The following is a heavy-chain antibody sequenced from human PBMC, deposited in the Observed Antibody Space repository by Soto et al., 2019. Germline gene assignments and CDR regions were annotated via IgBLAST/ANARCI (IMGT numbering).Heavy chain of an antibody. CDR1: GGTFSSYA. V-gene: IGHV1-69*13. J-gene: IGHJ5*02. Sequence: GASVKVSCKASGGTFSSYAISWVRRAPGRGLEWMGGIIPIFGTANYAQKFQGRVTITADESTSTAYMELSSLRSEDTAVYYCARDSGSYYGVENWFDPWGQGTLVTVSS. CDR2: IIPIFGTA. CDR3: ARDSGSYYGVENWFDP. D-gene: IGHD1-26*01.